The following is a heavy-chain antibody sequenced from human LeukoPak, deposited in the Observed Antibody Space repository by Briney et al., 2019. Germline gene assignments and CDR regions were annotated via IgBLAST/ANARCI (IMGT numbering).Heavy chain of an antibody. CDR1: GFTFDDYA. CDR3: AKDTEAVAGTGGFDY. D-gene: IGHD6-19*01. V-gene: IGHV3-9*01. Sequence: PGGSLRLSCAASGFTFDDYAMHWVRQAPGKGLEWVSGISWNSGSIGYADSVKGRFTISRDNAKNSLYLQMNSLRAEDTALHYCAKDTEAVAGTGGFDYWGQGTLVTVSS. J-gene: IGHJ4*02. CDR2: ISWNSGSI.